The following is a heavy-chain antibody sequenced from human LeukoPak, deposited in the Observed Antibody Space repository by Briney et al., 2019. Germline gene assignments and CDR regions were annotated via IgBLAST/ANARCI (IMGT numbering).Heavy chain of an antibody. J-gene: IGHJ6*02. V-gene: IGHV4-59*01. CDR2: IYYSGGT. CDR1: GGSISSYY. Sequence: SETLSLTCTVSGGSISSYYWSWIRQPPGKGLEWIGSIYYSGGTNYNPSLKSRVTISVDTSKKQFSLKLSSVTAADTAVYYCARATRDQLLWIYYCMDVWGQGTTVTVSS. CDR3: ARATRDQLLWIYYCMDV. D-gene: IGHD2-2*01.